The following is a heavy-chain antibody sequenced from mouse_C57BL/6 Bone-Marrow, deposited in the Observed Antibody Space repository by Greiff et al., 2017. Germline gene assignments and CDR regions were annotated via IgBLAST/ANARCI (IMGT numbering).Heavy chain of an antibody. Sequence: EVKVVESGGGLVQPGESLKLSCESNEYEFPSHDMSWVRKTPEKRLELVAAINSDGGSTYYPDTMERRFIISRDNTKKTLYLQMSSLKSEDTAMYYCTKGYYSNHYYAMDYWGQGTSVTVSS. D-gene: IGHD2-5*01. V-gene: IGHV5-2*03. CDR1: EYEFPSHD. CDR3: TKGYYSNHYYAMDY. J-gene: IGHJ4*01. CDR2: INSDGGST.